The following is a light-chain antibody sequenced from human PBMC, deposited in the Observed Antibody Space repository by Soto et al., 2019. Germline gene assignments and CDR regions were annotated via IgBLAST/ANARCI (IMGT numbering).Light chain of an antibody. V-gene: IGKV3-11*01. J-gene: IGKJ1*01. CDR1: QSVSTS. CDR2: DAS. CDR3: QVRDVWPT. Sequence: IVLTQSPATLSLSPGERAALSCRASQSVSTSLAWYQHKPGQAPRLIIYDASKRAPGIPARFSGRGSGTDFTLTISCLEPEDFAVYYCQVRDVWPTFGQGTKVDIK.